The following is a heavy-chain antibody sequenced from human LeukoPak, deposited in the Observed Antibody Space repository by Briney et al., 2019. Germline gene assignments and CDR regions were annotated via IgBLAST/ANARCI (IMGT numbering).Heavy chain of an antibody. CDR3: VRGSSGGPYYFDY. CDR1: GGTFSSYA. Sequence: ASVEVSCKASGGTFSSYAISWVRQAPGQGLEWMGGIIPIFGTANYAQKFQGRVTITADESTSTAYMELSSLRSDDTAMYYCVRGSSGGPYYFDYWGQGTLVTVSS. D-gene: IGHD3-10*01. J-gene: IGHJ4*02. V-gene: IGHV1-69*13. CDR2: IIPIFGTA.